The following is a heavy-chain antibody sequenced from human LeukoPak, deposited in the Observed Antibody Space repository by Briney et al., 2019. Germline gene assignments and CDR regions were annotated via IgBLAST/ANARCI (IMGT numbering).Heavy chain of an antibody. CDR3: AKGHRYDSSGYADY. Sequence: PGRSLRLSCAASGFTFDNYAMHWVRQAPGKGLEWVSGISWNSGSIGYADSVKGRFTISRDNAKNSLYLQMNSLRAEDMALYYCAKGHRYDSSGYADYWGQGTLVTVSS. V-gene: IGHV3-9*03. CDR1: GFTFDNYA. D-gene: IGHD3-22*01. J-gene: IGHJ4*02. CDR2: ISWNSGSI.